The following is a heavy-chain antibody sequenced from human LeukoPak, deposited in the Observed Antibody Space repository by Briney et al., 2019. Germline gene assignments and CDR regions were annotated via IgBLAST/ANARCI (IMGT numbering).Heavy chain of an antibody. V-gene: IGHV3-11*04. D-gene: IGHD2/OR15-2a*01. J-gene: IGHJ5*01. Sequence: GGSLRLSCAASGFTFSDYYMSWIRQAPGKGLEWVSYISSSGSTIYYADSVKGRFTISRDNAKNTLCLQMNSLRAEDTAVYYCTRDYFGGGWFDSWGQGNLVTVSS. CDR3: TRDYFGGGWFDS. CDR1: GFTFSDYY. CDR2: ISSSGSTI.